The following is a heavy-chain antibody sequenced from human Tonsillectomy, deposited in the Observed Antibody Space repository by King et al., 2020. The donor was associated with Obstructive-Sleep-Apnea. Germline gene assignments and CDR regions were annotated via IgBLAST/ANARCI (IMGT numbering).Heavy chain of an antibody. CDR2: ISYDGSNK. Sequence: VQLVESGGGVVQPGRSLRLSCAASGFTFSSYPMHLVRQAPGKGLEWGAVISYDGSNKYYADSVKGRFTISRDNSKNTLYLQINSLRAEDTAVYYCARDKFPQSVCMDVWGQGTTVTVSS. J-gene: IGHJ6*02. CDR1: GFTFSSYP. V-gene: IGHV3-30*04. CDR3: ARDKFPQSVCMDV.